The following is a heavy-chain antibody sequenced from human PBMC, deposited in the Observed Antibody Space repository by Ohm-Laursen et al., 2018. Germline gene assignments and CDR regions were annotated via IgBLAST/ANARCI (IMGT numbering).Heavy chain of an antibody. J-gene: IGHJ4*02. CDR3: ARNIPFDY. CDR1: GFTFDDYA. CDR2: ISWNSGSI. V-gene: IGHV3-9*01. Sequence: SLRLSCAASGFTFDDYAMHWVRQAPGKGLEWVSGISWNSGSIGYADSVKGRFTISRDNAKNSLYLQMNSLRAEDTAVYYCARNIPFDYWGQGTLVTVSS. D-gene: IGHD1/OR15-1a*01.